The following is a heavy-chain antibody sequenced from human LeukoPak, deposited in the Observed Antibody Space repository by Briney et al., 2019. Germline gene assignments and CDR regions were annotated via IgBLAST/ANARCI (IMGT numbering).Heavy chain of an antibody. CDR2: ISGGTT. J-gene: IGHJ4*02. V-gene: IGHV3-49*03. D-gene: IGHD6-19*01. Sequence: PGRSLRLSCTASGFTFGDYLMSWFRQAPGKGLEWIGFISGGTTEYAASVKGRFTISGDDSTSIAYLQMNSLTTEDTAVCYCSRGSGRLSVYWGQGTLVTVSS. CDR1: GFTFGDYL. CDR3: SRGSGRLSVY.